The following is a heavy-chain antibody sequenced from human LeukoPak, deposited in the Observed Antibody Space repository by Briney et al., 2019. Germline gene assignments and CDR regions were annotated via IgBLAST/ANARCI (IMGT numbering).Heavy chain of an antibody. CDR2: ISYSGIT. CDR1: SGSISSFY. J-gene: IGHJ4*02. CDR3: ARGQGRFDYDSSGYYITDLDY. V-gene: IGHV4-59*01. D-gene: IGHD3-22*01. Sequence: SETLSLTCTVSSGSISSFYWSWIRQPPGKGLEWIGYISYSGITKYNPSLKSRVTISIDTSTNQFSLKLSSVTAADTAVYYCARGQGRFDYDSSGYYITDLDYWGQGTLVTVSS.